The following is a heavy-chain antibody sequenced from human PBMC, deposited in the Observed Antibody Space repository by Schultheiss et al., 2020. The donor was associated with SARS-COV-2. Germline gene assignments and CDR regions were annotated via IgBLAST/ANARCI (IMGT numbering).Heavy chain of an antibody. CDR2: IYYSGST. CDR1: GGSISSYY. Sequence: SETLSLTCTVSGGSISSYYWSWIRQPPGKGLEWIGYIYYSGSTNYNPSLKSRVTISVDTSKNQFSLKLSSVTAADTAVYYCAREGYCSSTSCYSWLYYYYMDVWGKGTTVTVS. V-gene: IGHV4-59*01. J-gene: IGHJ6*03. D-gene: IGHD2-2*02. CDR3: AREGYCSSTSCYSWLYYYYMDV.